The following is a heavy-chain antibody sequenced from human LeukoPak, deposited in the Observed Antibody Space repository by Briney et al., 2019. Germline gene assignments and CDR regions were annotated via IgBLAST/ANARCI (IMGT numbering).Heavy chain of an antibody. Sequence: GGSLRLSCAASGFTFSAYWMSWVRQAPGKGLEWVANINQDGSDKYYVDSVKGRFTISRDNAKNSLYLQMHSLRAEDTAVYYCAGSWGYRAFDIWGQGTMVTVSS. CDR3: AGSWGYRAFDI. CDR2: INQDGSDK. J-gene: IGHJ3*02. D-gene: IGHD3-16*01. V-gene: IGHV3-7*01. CDR1: GFTFSAYW.